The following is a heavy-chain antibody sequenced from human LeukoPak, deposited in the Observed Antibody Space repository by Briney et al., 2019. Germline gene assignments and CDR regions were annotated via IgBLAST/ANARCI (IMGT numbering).Heavy chain of an antibody. CDR2: MNPNSGNT. V-gene: IGHV1-8*03. CDR1: GYTFTSYD. CDR3: ARFVDDFWVWSHGFDI. D-gene: IGHD3-3*01. J-gene: IGHJ3*02. Sequence: GASVKVSCKASGYTFTSYDINWVRQATGQGLEWMGWMNPNSGNTGYAQKFQGRVTITRNTSISTAYMELSSLRSEDTAVYYCARFVDDFWVWSHGFDIWGQGTMVTVSS.